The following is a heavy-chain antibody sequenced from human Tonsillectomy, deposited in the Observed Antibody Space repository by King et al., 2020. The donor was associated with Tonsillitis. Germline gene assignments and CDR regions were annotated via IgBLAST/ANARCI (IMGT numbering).Heavy chain of an antibody. CDR1: GYTFTSYG. V-gene: IGHV1-18*04. CDR3: AGDPNYGSGTYFNWFDP. CDR2: ISAYNGNT. D-gene: IGHD3-10*01. J-gene: IGHJ5*02. Sequence: VQLVESGAEVKKPGASVKVSCKASGYTFTSYGISWVRQAPGQGLEWMGWISAYNGNTNYAQKLQGRVTMTTNTSTSTAYMELRSLRSDDTAVYYCAGDPNYGSGTYFNWFDPWGQGTLVTVSS.